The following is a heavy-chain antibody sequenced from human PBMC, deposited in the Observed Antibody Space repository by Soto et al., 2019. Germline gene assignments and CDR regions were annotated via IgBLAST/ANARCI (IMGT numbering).Heavy chain of an antibody. D-gene: IGHD6-19*01. CDR2: IIPIFGTA. CDR1: GGTFSSYA. J-gene: IGHJ4*02. V-gene: IGHV1-69*12. Sequence: QVQLVQSGAEVKKPGSSVKVSCKASGGTFSSYAISWVRQAPGQGLEWMGGIIPIFGTANYAQKFQGRVTITADESPSTAYVELSSLRSEDTAVYYCAGSLGSSGFQVLFDYWGQGTLVTVSS. CDR3: AGSLGSSGFQVLFDY.